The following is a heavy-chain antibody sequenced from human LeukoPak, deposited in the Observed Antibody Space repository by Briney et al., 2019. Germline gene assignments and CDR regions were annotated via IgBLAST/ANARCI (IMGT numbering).Heavy chain of an antibody. D-gene: IGHD4-23*01. J-gene: IGHJ4*02. CDR2: IASDGSST. CDR1: GFTLNNAW. Sequence: GGSLRLSCAASGFTLNNAWMSWVRQAPGKGLVWVSRIASDGSSTTYADSVKGRFSISRDNAKNTLYLQMNSLRVEDTAVYYCARGRPHGNDYWGQGTLVTVSS. CDR3: ARGRPHGNDY. V-gene: IGHV3-74*01.